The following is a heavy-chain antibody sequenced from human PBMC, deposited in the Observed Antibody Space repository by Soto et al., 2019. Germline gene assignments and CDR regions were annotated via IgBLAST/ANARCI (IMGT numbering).Heavy chain of an antibody. CDR3: AKEVTYCGGDCYLAPGY. CDR1: GFTFSSYA. D-gene: IGHD2-21*02. Sequence: PGGSLRLSCAASGFTFSSYAMSWVRQAPGKGLEWVSAISGSGGSTYYADSVKGRFTISRDNSKNKQYLQMNSLRAEDTAVYYCAKEVTYCGGDCYLAPGYWGQGTMVTVSS. J-gene: IGHJ4*02. V-gene: IGHV3-23*01. CDR2: ISGSGGST.